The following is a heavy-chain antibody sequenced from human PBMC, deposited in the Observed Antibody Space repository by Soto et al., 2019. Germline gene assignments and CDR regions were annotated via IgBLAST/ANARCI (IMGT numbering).Heavy chain of an antibody. V-gene: IGHV4-38-2*01. CDR3: ARTLGADTAMDY. Sequence: SETLSLTCAVSGYSISSGYYWGWIRQPPGKGLEWIGSIYHSGSTYYNPSLKSRVTISVDTSKNQFSLKLSSVTAADTAVYYCARTLGADTAMDYWGQGILVTVSS. J-gene: IGHJ4*02. CDR2: IYHSGST. D-gene: IGHD5-18*01. CDR1: GYSISSGYY.